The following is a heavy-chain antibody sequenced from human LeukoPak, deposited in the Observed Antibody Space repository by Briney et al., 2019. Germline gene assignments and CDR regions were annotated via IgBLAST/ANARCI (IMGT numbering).Heavy chain of an antibody. CDR2: ISGSGGST. V-gene: IGHV3-23*01. D-gene: IGHD3-10*01. J-gene: IGHJ4*02. CDR1: GFTFSSYA. Sequence: PGGSLRLSCAASGFTFSSYAMSWVRQAPGKGLGWVSAISGSGGSTYYADSVKGRFTISRDNSKNTLYLQMNSLRAEDTAVYYCAREIHLGGSGSYFIYFDYWGQGTLVTVSS. CDR3: AREIHLGGSGSYFIYFDY.